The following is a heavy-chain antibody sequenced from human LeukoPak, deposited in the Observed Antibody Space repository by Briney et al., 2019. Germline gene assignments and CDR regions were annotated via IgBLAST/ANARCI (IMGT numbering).Heavy chain of an antibody. V-gene: IGHV3-48*04. CDR1: GFTFRSYS. CDR3: ARDRYYDSSGYWFSGYMDV. J-gene: IGHJ6*03. D-gene: IGHD3-22*01. CDR2: ISSSSSTI. Sequence: GGSLRLSCAASGFTFRSYSINWVRQAPGKGLEWVSYISSSSSTIYYADSVKGRFTISRDNAKNSLYLQMNSLRAEDTAVYYCARDRYYDSSGYWFSGYMDVWGKGTTVTVSS.